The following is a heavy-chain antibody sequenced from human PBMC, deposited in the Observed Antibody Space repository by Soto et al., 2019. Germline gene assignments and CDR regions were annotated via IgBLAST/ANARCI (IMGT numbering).Heavy chain of an antibody. CDR2: IKYDGSEN. Sequence: EAQSVESGGGLVQPGGSLRLSCVMSGFTFSSYWVGWVRQAPGKGLEWVASIKYDGSENRYVDSVKGRFTISRDNAKNSLYLQRTSLRAEDTAVYYCARGVSWGHFDHWGQGTLVTVSS. D-gene: IGHD7-27*01. V-gene: IGHV3-7*05. J-gene: IGHJ4*02. CDR1: GFTFSSYW. CDR3: ARGVSWGHFDH.